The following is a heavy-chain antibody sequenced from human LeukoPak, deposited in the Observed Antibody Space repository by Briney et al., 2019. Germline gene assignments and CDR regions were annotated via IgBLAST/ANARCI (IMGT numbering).Heavy chain of an antibody. CDR3: ARDPTVTTPFDY. CDR1: GFTFSSYI. CDR2: ISSSSSYI. D-gene: IGHD4-17*01. V-gene: IGHV3-21*01. Sequence: GGSLRLSCAASGFTFSSYIMNWVRQAPGKGLEWVSSISSSSSYIYYADSVKGRFTISRDNAKNSLYLQMNSLRAEDTAVYYCARDPTVTTPFDYWGQGTLVTVSS. J-gene: IGHJ4*02.